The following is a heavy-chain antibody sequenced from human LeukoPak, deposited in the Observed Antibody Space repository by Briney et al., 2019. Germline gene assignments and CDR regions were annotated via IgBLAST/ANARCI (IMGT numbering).Heavy chain of an antibody. CDR2: ISSSSTYI. Sequence: KTGGSLRLSCAASGFTFGSYTINWVRQAPGKGLEWVSSISSSSTYIYYADSVKGRFTISRDNSKNTLYLQMNSLRAEDTAVYYCARFTHGGDFEYWGQGTLVTVSS. V-gene: IGHV3-21*01. CDR1: GFTFGSYT. CDR3: ARFTHGGDFEY. D-gene: IGHD2-21*01. J-gene: IGHJ4*02.